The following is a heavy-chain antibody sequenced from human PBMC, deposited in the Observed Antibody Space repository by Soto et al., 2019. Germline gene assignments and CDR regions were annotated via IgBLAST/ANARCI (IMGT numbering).Heavy chain of an antibody. Sequence: ASVKVSCKVSGYTLTELCMHWVRQAPGQGLEWMGWMNPNSGNTVYAQKFQGRVTMTRNTSISTAYMELSSLRSEGTAVYFCARERTRGFDPWGQGTLVTVSS. V-gene: IGHV1-8*01. CDR3: ARERTRGFDP. CDR1: GYTLTELC. CDR2: MNPNSGNT. J-gene: IGHJ5*02.